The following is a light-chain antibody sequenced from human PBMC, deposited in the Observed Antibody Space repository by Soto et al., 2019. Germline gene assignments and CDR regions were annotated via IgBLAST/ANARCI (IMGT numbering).Light chain of an antibody. CDR1: QSISSY. Sequence: DIQMTQSPSSLSASVGDRVTITCRASQSISSYLNWYQQKPGKAPKLLNYAASSLQSGVPSRFSSSGSGTDFTLTISSLQPEYFATYYCQQSYSTPRTFGQGTKLEIK. CDR3: QQSYSTPRT. V-gene: IGKV1-39*01. CDR2: AAS. J-gene: IGKJ2*01.